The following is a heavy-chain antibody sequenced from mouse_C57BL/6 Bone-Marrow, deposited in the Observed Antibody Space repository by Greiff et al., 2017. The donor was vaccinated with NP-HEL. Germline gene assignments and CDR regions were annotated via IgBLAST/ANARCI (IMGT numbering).Heavy chain of an antibody. V-gene: IGHV7-1*01. CDR3: ARDNWDWYFDV. Sequence: EVKLMESGGGLVQSGRSLRLSCATSGFTFSDFYMEWVHQAPGKGLEWIAASRNKANDYTTEYSASVKGRFIVSRDTSQSILYLQMNALRAEDTAIYYCARDNWDWYFDVWGTGTTVTVSS. CDR2: SRNKANDYTT. J-gene: IGHJ1*03. D-gene: IGHD4-1*01. CDR1: GFTFSDFY.